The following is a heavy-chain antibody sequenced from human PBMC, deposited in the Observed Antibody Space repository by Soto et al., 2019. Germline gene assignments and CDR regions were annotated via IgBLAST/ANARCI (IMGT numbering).Heavy chain of an antibody. CDR1: GLIFSNYK. CDR2: ISTDGSVT. V-gene: IGHV3-74*01. CDR3: ARDTDGLHY. J-gene: IGHJ4*02. Sequence: GGSLRLSCAASGLIFSNYKLHWVRQAPGKGLVRVSRISTDGSVTDYADSVKGRFTVSRDNAKNTLYLQMNSLRAEDTAVYYCARDTDGLHYWGQGTLVTVSS.